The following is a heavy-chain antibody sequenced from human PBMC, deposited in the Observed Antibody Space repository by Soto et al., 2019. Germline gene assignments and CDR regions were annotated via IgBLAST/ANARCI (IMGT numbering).Heavy chain of an antibody. D-gene: IGHD2-8*01. CDR1: GFTFKYYA. CDR3: GKDANANNGVWEAFDL. CDR2: LVGSGDDI. J-gene: IGHJ3*01. Sequence: EVQLMESGGGLVQPGGSLRLSCEASGFTFKYYAMSWVRQAPGKGLEWVSGLVGSGDDINYVASVRGRFTVSRDNSNNILFLQMNSLRAEDTAVYYCGKDANANNGVWEAFDLWGQGTKVTVSS. V-gene: IGHV3-23*01.